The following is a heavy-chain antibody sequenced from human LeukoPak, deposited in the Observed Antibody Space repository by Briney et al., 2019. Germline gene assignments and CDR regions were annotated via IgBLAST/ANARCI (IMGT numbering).Heavy chain of an antibody. V-gene: IGHV3-30*18. CDR3: AKDLDIVAASGHYYGMDV. CDR2: MSSDGGNK. CDR1: GFTFSSYG. D-gene: IGHD5-12*01. J-gene: IGHJ6*02. Sequence: PGGSLRLSCAGSGFTFSSYGMHWVRPAPGKGLEWVAGMSSDGGNKYYADSVKGRFTISRDNSKNTLYLQMNSLRAEDTAVYYCAKDLDIVAASGHYYGMDVWGQGTTATVSS.